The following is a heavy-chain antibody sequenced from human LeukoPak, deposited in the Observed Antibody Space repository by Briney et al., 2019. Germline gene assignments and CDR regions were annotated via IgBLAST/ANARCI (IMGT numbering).Heavy chain of an antibody. J-gene: IGHJ2*01. D-gene: IGHD3-9*01. Sequence: PSETLSLTCTVSGGSISSYYWSWIRQPAGKGLEWIGRIYTSESTNYNPSLKSRVTMSVDTSKNQFSLKLSSVTAADTAVYYCARDSAYYDILTGSPVGYWYFDLWGRGTLVTVSS. V-gene: IGHV4-4*07. CDR2: IYTSEST. CDR3: ARDSAYYDILTGSPVGYWYFDL. CDR1: GGSISSYY.